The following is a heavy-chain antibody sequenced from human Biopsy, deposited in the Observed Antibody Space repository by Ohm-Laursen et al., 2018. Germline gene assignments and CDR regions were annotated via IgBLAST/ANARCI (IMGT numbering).Heavy chain of an antibody. Sequence: GTLSLTCTVSGDSISTYYWSWIRQPPGKGLQWIGYIYYTGNTDYNPSLRSRVTISVDTSKNHFSLRLRSMTPADTAMYYCARDRGYYSDRTVPGYFDLWGRGTLVTVSS. J-gene: IGHJ2*01. CDR3: ARDRGYYSDRTVPGYFDL. D-gene: IGHD3-22*01. V-gene: IGHV4-59*01. CDR2: IYYTGNT. CDR1: GDSISTYY.